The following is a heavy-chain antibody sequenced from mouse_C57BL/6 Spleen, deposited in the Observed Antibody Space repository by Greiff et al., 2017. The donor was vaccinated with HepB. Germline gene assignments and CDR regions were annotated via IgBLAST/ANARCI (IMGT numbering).Heavy chain of an antibody. CDR2: INPNYGTT. D-gene: IGHD1-1*01. Sequence: VQLQQSGPELVKPGASVKISCKASGYSFTDYNMNWVKQSNGKSLEWIGVINPNYGTTRYNQKFKGKATLTVDQSSSTAYMQLNSLTSEDSAVYYCAGYYGSTFYWYFDVWGTGTTVTVAS. V-gene: IGHV1-39*01. J-gene: IGHJ1*03. CDR3: AGYYGSTFYWYFDV. CDR1: GYSFTDYN.